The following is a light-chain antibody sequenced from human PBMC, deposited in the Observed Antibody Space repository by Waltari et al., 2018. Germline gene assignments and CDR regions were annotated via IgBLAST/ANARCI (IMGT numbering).Light chain of an antibody. CDR2: AAS. CDR3: QQYYSYPPT. Sequence: AIRMTQSPSSLSASTGDRVTITCRASQGMSSYVAWYKQKPGKAPKRLIYAASTLPSGVPSRFSGSGAGTDFTLTISCLQSEDFATYYCQQYYSYPPTLGQGTKLEI. V-gene: IGKV1-8*01. CDR1: QGMSSY. J-gene: IGKJ2*01.